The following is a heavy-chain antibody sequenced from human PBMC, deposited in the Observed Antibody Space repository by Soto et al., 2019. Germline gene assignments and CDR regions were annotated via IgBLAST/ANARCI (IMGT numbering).Heavy chain of an antibody. V-gene: IGHV3-9*01. CDR3: AKDAAYYFDY. D-gene: IGHD6-25*01. J-gene: IGHJ4*02. CDR2: ISWDSGSI. Sequence: EVQLVESGGGLIQPGRSLRLSCAASGFTFDNYAMHWVRQAPGKGLEWDSGISWDSGSIDYADSVRGRFTISRDNARNSLYLRMSSLRPEDTALYYCAKDAAYYFDYWGQGTLVTVSS. CDR1: GFTFDNYA.